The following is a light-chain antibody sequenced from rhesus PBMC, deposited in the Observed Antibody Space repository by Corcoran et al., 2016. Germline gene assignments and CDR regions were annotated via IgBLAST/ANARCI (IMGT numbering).Light chain of an antibody. CDR1: QSLVHSDGQTY. V-gene: IGKV2S8*01. CDR2: KVS. J-gene: IGKJ2*01. CDR3: GQGTNVPYS. Sequence: DVVMTQSPLSLPVTPGQPASISCRSSQSLVHSDGQTYLNWLQQKPGQPPSRLIYKVSNRDYGVPDRFSGSGAGTDFTLKISRVEAEDVGVYYCGQGTNVPYSFGQGTKVEIK.